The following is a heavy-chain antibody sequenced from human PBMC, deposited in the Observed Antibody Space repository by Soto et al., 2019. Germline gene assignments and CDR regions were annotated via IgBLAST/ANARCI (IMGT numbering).Heavy chain of an antibody. D-gene: IGHD3-22*01. V-gene: IGHV3-30*18. CDR1: GFTFRSYG. Sequence: QVQLVESGGGVVQPGRSLRLSCAASGFTFRSYGMHWVRQAPGKGLEWVAVISYHGSDHFYADSVKGRYSISRDNSKNTVHLPMNCLRAEDTAVYYCAKAVRFNYDSRGVDAFYIWGQGTVVTVSS. CDR2: ISYHGSDH. J-gene: IGHJ3*02. CDR3: AKAVRFNYDSRGVDAFYI.